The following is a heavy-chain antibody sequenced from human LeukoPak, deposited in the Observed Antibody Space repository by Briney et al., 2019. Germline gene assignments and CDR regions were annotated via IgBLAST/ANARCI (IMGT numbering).Heavy chain of an antibody. CDR1: GGTFSSYA. V-gene: IGHV1-69*13. D-gene: IGHD6-19*01. CDR3: ARDASSGYGASDAFDI. Sequence: SVTVSCKASGGTFSSYAISWVRQAPGQGLEWMGGIIPIFGTANYAQKFQGRVTITADESTSTAYMELSSLRSEDTAVYYCARDASSGYGASDAFDIWGQGTMVTVSS. CDR2: IIPIFGTA. J-gene: IGHJ3*02.